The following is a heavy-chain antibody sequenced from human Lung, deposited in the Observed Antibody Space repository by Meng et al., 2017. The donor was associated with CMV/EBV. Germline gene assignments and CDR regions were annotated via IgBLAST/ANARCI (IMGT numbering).Heavy chain of an antibody. CDR2: IYSGGST. V-gene: IGHV3-66*02. D-gene: IGHD5-18*01. J-gene: IGHJ6*02. CDR1: GFTVSSNY. Sequence: GESLKISCAASGFTVSSNYMSWVRQAPGKGLEWVSVIYSGGSTYYADSVKGRFTISRDNSKNTLYLQMNSLRAEDTAVYYCARDQGRGYSYGQAYYYGMDVWGQGXTVTVSS. CDR3: ARDQGRGYSYGQAYYYGMDV.